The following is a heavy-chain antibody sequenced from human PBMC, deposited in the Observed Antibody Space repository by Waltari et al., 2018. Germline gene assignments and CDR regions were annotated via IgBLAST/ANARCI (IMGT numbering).Heavy chain of an antibody. D-gene: IGHD6-13*01. V-gene: IGHV4-39*01. CDR3: ARLQPSSSWYQTNYFDY. CDR1: GGSISSRSYY. CDR2: IYYSGST. J-gene: IGHJ4*02. Sequence: QLQLQESGPGLVKPSETLSLTCTVSGGSISSRSYYWGWIRQPPGKGLEWIGSIYYSGSTYYNPSLKSRVTISVDTSKNQFSLKLSSVTAADTAVYYCARLQPSSSWYQTNYFDYWGQGTLVTVSS.